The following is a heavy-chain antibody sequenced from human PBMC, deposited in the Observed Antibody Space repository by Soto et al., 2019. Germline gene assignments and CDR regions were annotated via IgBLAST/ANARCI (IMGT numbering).Heavy chain of an antibody. Sequence: ASVKVSCKASGYTFTSYYMHWVRQAPGQGLEWMGIINPSGGSTSYAQKFQGRVTMTRDTSTSTVYMELSSLRSEDTAVYYCARSEGRKYYDFWSGYYYYGMDVWGQGTTVTVSS. CDR3: ARSEGRKYYDFWSGYYYYGMDV. CDR2: INPSGGST. D-gene: IGHD3-3*01. V-gene: IGHV1-46*01. CDR1: GYTFTSYY. J-gene: IGHJ6*02.